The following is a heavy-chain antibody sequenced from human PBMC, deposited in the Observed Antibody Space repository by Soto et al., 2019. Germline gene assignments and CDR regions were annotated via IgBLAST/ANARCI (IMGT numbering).Heavy chain of an antibody. D-gene: IGHD6-6*01. CDR2: IIPIFGTA. Sequence: SSVKVSCKASGGTLSSYAISWVRQAPGQGLEWMGGIIPIFGTANYAQKFQGRVTIPADESTSTAYMELSSLRSEDTAGDYCASGRSNSFRFDSWGQGTLVTVSS. J-gene: IGHJ4*02. CDR3: ASGRSNSFRFDS. CDR1: GGTLSSYA. V-gene: IGHV1-69*13.